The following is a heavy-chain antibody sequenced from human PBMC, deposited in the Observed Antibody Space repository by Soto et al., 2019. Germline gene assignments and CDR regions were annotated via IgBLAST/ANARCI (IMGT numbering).Heavy chain of an antibody. D-gene: IGHD4-17*01. CDR1: GYSFTSYW. V-gene: IGHV5-10-1*01. CDR2: IDPSDSYT. CDR3: ARIYGDYGLYYYGMDV. J-gene: IGHJ6*02. Sequence: PGESLKISCKGSGYSFTSYWISWVRQMPGKGLEWMGRIDPSDSYTNYSPSFQGHVTISADKSISTAYLQWSSLKASDTAMYYCARIYGDYGLYYYGMDVWGQGTTVTSP.